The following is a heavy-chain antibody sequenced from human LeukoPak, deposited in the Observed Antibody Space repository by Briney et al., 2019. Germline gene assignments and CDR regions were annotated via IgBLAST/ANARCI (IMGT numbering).Heavy chain of an antibody. V-gene: IGHV3-30*03. CDR1: GFTFSSYG. CDR2: ISYDGSNK. Sequence: GGSLRLSCAASGFTFSSYGMHWVRQAPGKGLEWVAVISYDGSNKYYADSVKGRFTISRDNSKNTLSLQMNSLRAEDTAVYYCARGLPYYYDSSGYYDYFDYWGQGTLVTVSS. J-gene: IGHJ4*02. D-gene: IGHD3-22*01. CDR3: ARGLPYYYDSSGYYDYFDY.